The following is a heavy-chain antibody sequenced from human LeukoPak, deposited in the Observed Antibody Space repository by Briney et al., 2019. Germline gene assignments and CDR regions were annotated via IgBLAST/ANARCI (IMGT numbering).Heavy chain of an antibody. Sequence: GESLKISCKGSGYIFTSYWIGWVRQMPGKGLEWMGIIYPGDSDTRYSPSFQGQVTFSADKSISTAYLQWSSLKASDTAMYYCARAHSSGRGYYGMDVWGQGTTVTVSS. CDR1: GYIFTSYW. V-gene: IGHV5-51*01. CDR2: IYPGDSDT. J-gene: IGHJ6*02. CDR3: ARAHSSGRGYYGMDV. D-gene: IGHD1-26*01.